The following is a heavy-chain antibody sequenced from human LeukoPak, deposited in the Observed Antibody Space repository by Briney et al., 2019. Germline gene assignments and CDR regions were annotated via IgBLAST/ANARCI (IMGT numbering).Heavy chain of an antibody. Sequence: ASVKVSCKASGYTFTSYYMHWVRQAPGQGLEWMGIINPSGGSTSYAQKFQGRVTMTRNTSISTAYMELSSLRSEDTAVYYCAKLYSSGWPLECMDVWGQGTTVTVSS. CDR3: AKLYSSGWPLECMDV. CDR2: INPSGGST. D-gene: IGHD6-19*01. J-gene: IGHJ6*02. V-gene: IGHV1-46*01. CDR1: GYTFTSYY.